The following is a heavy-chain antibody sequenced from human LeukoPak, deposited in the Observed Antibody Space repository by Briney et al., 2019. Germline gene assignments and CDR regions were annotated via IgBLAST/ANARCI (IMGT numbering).Heavy chain of an antibody. J-gene: IGHJ5*02. CDR3: ARDRMASITIFGVVIRPNWFDP. D-gene: IGHD3-3*01. V-gene: IGHV4-34*01. CDR1: GGSFSGYY. CDR2: INHSGST. Sequence: PSETLSLTCAVYGGSFSGYYWSWIRQPPGKGLEWSGEINHSGSTNYNPSLKSRVTISVDTSKNQFSLKLSSVTAADTAVYYCARDRMASITIFGVVIRPNWFDPWGQGTLVTVSS.